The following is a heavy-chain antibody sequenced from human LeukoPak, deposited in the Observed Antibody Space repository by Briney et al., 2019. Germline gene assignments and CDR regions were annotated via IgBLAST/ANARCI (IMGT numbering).Heavy chain of an antibody. CDR1: GFTFSSYA. Sequence: GGSLRLSCAASGFTFSSYAMHWVRQAPGKGLEWVAVISYDGSNKYYADSVKGRFTISRDNPKNTLYLQMNSLRAEDTAVYYCARVKGGIAAAGREFDPWGQGTLVTVSS. D-gene: IGHD6-13*01. J-gene: IGHJ5*02. V-gene: IGHV3-30-3*01. CDR3: ARVKGGIAAAGREFDP. CDR2: ISYDGSNK.